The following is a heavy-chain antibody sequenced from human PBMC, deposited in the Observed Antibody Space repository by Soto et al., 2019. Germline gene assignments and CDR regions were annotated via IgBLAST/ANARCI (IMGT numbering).Heavy chain of an antibody. V-gene: IGHV4-4*07. D-gene: IGHD3-22*01. CDR1: GGSLSIYY. Sequence: QVQLQESGPGLVKPSETLSLTCTVSGGSLSIYYWSWIRQPAGKGLEWIGRIYTGGSTNYNPSLKSRVTMSVDTSKKQFSLRLSSVTAADTAVYYCARDLDISGFSPDWFDPWGQGTLVTVSS. J-gene: IGHJ5*02. CDR3: ARDLDISGFSPDWFDP. CDR2: IYTGGST.